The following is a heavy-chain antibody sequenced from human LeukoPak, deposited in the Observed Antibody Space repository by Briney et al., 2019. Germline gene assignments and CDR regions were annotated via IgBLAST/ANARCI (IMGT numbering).Heavy chain of an antibody. V-gene: IGHV1-2*06. D-gene: IGHD5-24*01. CDR3: ARVGDGLNDAFDI. CDR1: GYTFTSYD. Sequence: ASVKVSCKASGYTFTSYDINWVRQATGQGLEWMGRINPNSGGTNYAQKFQGRVIMTRDTSISTAYMELSRLRSDDTAVYYCARVGDGLNDAFDIWGQGTMVTVSS. CDR2: INPNSGGT. J-gene: IGHJ3*02.